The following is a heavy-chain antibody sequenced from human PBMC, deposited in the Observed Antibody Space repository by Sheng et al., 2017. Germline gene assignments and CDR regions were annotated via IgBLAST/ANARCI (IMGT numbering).Heavy chain of an antibody. D-gene: IGHD2-15*01. CDR1: GFTFSSYA. J-gene: IGHJ4*02. CDR3: AKDAGTWHGDY. V-gene: IGHV3-30*04. Sequence: QVQLVESGGGVVQPGRSLRLSCAASGFTFSSYAMHWVRQAPGRGLEWVAVISYDGSSKYYADSVKGRFTVSRDNSKNTLYLQMNSLRVEDTSVYYCAKDAGTWHGDYWGQGALVTVSS. CDR2: ISYDGSSK.